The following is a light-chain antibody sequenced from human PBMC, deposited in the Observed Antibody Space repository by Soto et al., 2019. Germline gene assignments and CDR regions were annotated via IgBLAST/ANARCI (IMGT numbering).Light chain of an antibody. CDR3: QQCYSGPPT. Sequence: LQLSQYPYSLSAPAVDRVIITCRASQSISNELDCYQQKPGKAPRLLIFAASRLQSGVPSRFSGSRSGPDFTLTISRLQPEDFATYYCQQCYSGPPTFGQGTKVDIK. J-gene: IGKJ1*01. V-gene: IGKV1-39*01. CDR2: AAS. CDR1: QSISNE.